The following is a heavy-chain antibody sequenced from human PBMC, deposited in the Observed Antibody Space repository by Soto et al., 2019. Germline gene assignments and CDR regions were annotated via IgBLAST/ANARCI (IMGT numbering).Heavy chain of an antibody. J-gene: IGHJ3*02. CDR3: AKAPPRIRLLPGAFDI. Sequence: GGSLRLSCAASGFTFSSYGMHWVRQAPGKGLEWVAVISYDGSNKYYADSVKGRFTISRDNSKNTLYLQMNSLRAEDTAVYYCAKAPPRIRLLPGAFDIWGQGTMVTVSS. D-gene: IGHD7-27*01. CDR1: GFTFSSYG. V-gene: IGHV3-30*18. CDR2: ISYDGSNK.